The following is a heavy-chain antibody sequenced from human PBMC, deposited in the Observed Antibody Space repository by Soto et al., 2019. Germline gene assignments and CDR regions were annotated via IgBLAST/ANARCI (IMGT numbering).Heavy chain of an antibody. CDR2: VSIGGST. V-gene: IGHV3-23*01. D-gene: IGHD2-8*02. J-gene: IGHJ4*02. CDR3: AKRLGAGGHFDY. Sequence: DVQLLESVGGLVQPEGSLRLSCAASGFTFSSYAMGWVRQGPGKGLEWVAVVSIGGSTHYADSVRGRFTISRDNSKNALSLQMNSLTAEDTAVYFCAKRLGAGGHFDYWGQGALVTVSS. CDR1: GFTFSSYA.